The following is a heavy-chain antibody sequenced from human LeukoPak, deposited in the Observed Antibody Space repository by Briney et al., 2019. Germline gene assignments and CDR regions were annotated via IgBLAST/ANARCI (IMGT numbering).Heavy chain of an antibody. J-gene: IGHJ4*02. V-gene: IGHV3-43D*03. CDR2: ISWDGGST. CDR3: ANDVLPILGTTRGLDY. Sequence: GGSLRLSCAASGFTFDDFAMHWVRQAPGKGLEWVSLISWDGGSTYYADSVKGRFTISRDNSKNSLYLQMSSLTPEDTALYYCANDVLPILGTTRGLDYWGQGTLVTVSS. CDR1: GFTFDDFA. D-gene: IGHD1-26*01.